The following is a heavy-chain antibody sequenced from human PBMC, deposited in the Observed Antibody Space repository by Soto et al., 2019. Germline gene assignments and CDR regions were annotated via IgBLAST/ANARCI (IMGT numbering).Heavy chain of an antibody. Sequence: PSETLSLTCTVSGGSINSYYWNWIRQPPGKGLEWIGYIYYSVSSSYNPSLKSRVTISVDMSKSQFSLKLSSVTAADTAVYYCARDGGRSGGLPDAFDIWGQGTMVTVSS. CDR3: ARDGGRSGGLPDAFDI. J-gene: IGHJ3*02. V-gene: IGHV4-59*01. D-gene: IGHD6-19*01. CDR2: IYYSVSS. CDR1: GGSINSYY.